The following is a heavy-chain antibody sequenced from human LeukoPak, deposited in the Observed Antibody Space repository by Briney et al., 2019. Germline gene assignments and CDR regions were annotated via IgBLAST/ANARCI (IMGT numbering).Heavy chain of an antibody. J-gene: IGHJ6*03. V-gene: IGHV5-51*01. CDR3: ARRAVQPVRYYYYMDV. Sequence: KPGKSLQISCKGSGYSFTSYWIGWVRQMPGKGLEWMGIIYPDDCDIRYSPSFQGHVSIGAVKSLSTADLQWSSLKASDTAIYYWARRAVQPVRYYYYMDVWGKGTTVTVSS. CDR2: IYPDDCDI. CDR1: GYSFTSYW. D-gene: IGHD5-18*01.